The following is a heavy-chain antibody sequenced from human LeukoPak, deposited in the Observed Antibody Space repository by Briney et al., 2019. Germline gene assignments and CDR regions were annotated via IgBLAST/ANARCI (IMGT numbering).Heavy chain of an antibody. CDR2: ISCSSSYI. D-gene: IGHD3-22*01. J-gene: IGHJ4*02. CDR3: ARGGPYYYDSSGYYPFDY. V-gene: IGHV3-21*01. CDR1: GFTFNSYS. Sequence: GSLRLSCAASGFTFNSYSMNWVRQAPGKGLEWVSFISCSSSYIYYADSVEGRFTISRDSAKNSLYLQMNSLRAEDTAVYYCARGGPYYYDSSGYYPFDYWGQGTLVTVSS.